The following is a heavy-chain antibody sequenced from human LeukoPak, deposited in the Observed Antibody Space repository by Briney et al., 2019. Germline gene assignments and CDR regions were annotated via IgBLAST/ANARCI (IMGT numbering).Heavy chain of an antibody. Sequence: GGSLRLSCAASGFTFDDYGMSWVRQAPGKGLEWVSGINWNGGSTGYADSVKGRFTISRDNAKNSLYLQMNSLRAEDTALYYCAREYTAMVTAYFDYWGQGTLVAVSS. CDR1: GFTFDDYG. CDR2: INWNGGST. V-gene: IGHV3-20*04. D-gene: IGHD5-18*01. CDR3: AREYTAMVTAYFDY. J-gene: IGHJ4*02.